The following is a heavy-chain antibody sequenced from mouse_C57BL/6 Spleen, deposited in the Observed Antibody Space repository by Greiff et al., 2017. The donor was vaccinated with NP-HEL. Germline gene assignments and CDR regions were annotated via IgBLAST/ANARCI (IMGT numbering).Heavy chain of an antibody. CDR2: INPSTGGT. Sequence: VQLQQSGPELVKPGASVKISCKASGYSFTGYYMNWVKQSPEKSLEWIGEINPSTGGTTYNQKFKAKATLTVDKSSSTAYMQLKSLTSEDSAVYYCARYGSSSYFDDWGQGTTLTVSS. D-gene: IGHD1-1*01. CDR3: ARYGSSSYFDD. V-gene: IGHV1-42*01. J-gene: IGHJ2*01. CDR1: GYSFTGYY.